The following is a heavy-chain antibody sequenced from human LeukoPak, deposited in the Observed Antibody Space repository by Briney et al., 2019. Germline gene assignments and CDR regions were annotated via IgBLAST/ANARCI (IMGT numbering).Heavy chain of an antibody. J-gene: IGHJ4*02. D-gene: IGHD6-6*01. CDR2: IYYSGST. V-gene: IGHV4-39*01. CDR3: ARGIAARAKAFDY. Sequence: RPSETLSLTCTVSGGSISSSSYYWGWIRQPPGKGLEWIGSIYYSGSTYYNPSLKSRVTISVDTSKNQFSLKLSSVTAADTAVYYCARGIAARAKAFDYWGQGTLVTVSS. CDR1: GGSISSSSYY.